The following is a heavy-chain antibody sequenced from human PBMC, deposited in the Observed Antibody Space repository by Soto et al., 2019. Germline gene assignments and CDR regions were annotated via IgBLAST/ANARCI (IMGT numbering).Heavy chain of an antibody. CDR3: ASGGGGDIVATMSGMDV. V-gene: IGHV3-30-3*01. J-gene: IGHJ6*02. CDR2: ISYDGSNK. D-gene: IGHD5-12*01. CDR1: GFTFSSYA. Sequence: QVQLVESGGGVVQPGRSLRLSCAASGFTFSSYAMHWVRQAPGKGLEWVAVISYDGSNKYYADFVKGRFTISRDNSKNTLYLQMNSLRAEDTAVYYCASGGGGDIVATMSGMDVWGQGTTVTVSS.